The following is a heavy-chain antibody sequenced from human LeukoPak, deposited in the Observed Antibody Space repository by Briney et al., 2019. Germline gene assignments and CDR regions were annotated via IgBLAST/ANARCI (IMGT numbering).Heavy chain of an antibody. D-gene: IGHD1-26*01. Sequence: SETLSLTCTVSGGSISISNYYWGWIRQPPGRGLEWIGSISYSGTYYNTSLKSRLTVSVDTSKNHFSLNLRSVTAADTAVYYCARRTSNPVGAIDYWGQGTLVTVSS. CDR1: GGSISISNYY. CDR3: ARRTSNPVGAIDY. V-gene: IGHV4-39*01. J-gene: IGHJ4*02. CDR2: ISYSGT.